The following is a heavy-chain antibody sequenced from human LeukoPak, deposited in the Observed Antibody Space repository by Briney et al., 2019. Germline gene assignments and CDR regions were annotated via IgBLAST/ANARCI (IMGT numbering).Heavy chain of an antibody. V-gene: IGHV3-23*01. D-gene: IGHD1-26*01. CDR1: GFTFSSYA. CDR2: ISGSGGST. J-gene: IGHJ4*02. CDR3: AKEGWELGPIDY. Sequence: GGSLRLSCAASGFTFSSYAMSWVRQAPGKGLEWISAISGSGGSTYYADSVKGRFTITRDNSKNTLYLQMDSLRAEDAAVYYCAKEGWELGPIDYWGQGTLVTVSS.